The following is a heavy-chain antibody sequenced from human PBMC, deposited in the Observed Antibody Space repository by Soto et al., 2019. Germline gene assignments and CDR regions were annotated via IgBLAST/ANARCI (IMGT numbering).Heavy chain of an antibody. D-gene: IGHD4-17*01. J-gene: IGHJ3*02. CDR2: IWYDGSNK. CDR3: ARDLSGDYGALDT. V-gene: IGHV3-33*01. Sequence: GGSLRLSCAPSGFTFSSDGMHWARQAPGKGLEWVAVIWYDGSNKVYADSVKGRFTISRDNSKNTLYLQMNSLRAEDTAVYYCARDLSGDYGALDTWGQGTMVTVSS. CDR1: GFTFSSDG.